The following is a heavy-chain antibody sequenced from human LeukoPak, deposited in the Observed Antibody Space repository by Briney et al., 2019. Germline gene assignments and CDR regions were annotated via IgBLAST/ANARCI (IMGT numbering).Heavy chain of an antibody. D-gene: IGHD6-13*01. CDR3: AKSRWYFDN. CDR1: GFTFSSYA. J-gene: IGHJ4*02. Sequence: PGGSLRLSCAASGFTFSSYAMSWVRQAPGKGLEWVSAISGSGSSTYYADSVKGRFTISRDNSKNTLYLQMNTLRAEDTAIYYCAKSRWYFDNWGQGTLVTVSS. V-gene: IGHV3-23*01. CDR2: ISGSGSST.